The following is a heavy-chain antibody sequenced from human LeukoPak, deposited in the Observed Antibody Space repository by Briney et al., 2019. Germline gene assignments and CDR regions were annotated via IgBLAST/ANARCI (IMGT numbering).Heavy chain of an antibody. V-gene: IGHV1-8*01. Sequence: ASVNVSCKASGYTFTSHDINWVRQATGQGLEWMGWMNPNSGYTGYEQKFQGRVTMTRDTSTSTAYMELSSLRSEDTPVYYCARGGSSYNDEHEEFDYWGQGTVVTVSS. D-gene: IGHD3-22*01. CDR2: MNPNSGYT. CDR3: ARGGSSYNDEHEEFDY. CDR1: GYTFTSHD. J-gene: IGHJ4*02.